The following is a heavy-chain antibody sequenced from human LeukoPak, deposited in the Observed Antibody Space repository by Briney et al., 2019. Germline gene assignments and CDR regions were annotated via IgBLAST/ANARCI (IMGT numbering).Heavy chain of an antibody. Sequence: GGSLRLSCAASGFTFSSYEMNWVRQAPGKGLEWGSYISSSGSTIYYADSVKGRFTISRNNAKNSLYLQMNSMRAEGTAVYYCARDRNYYDSSGLFTPSSVWFDYWGQGTLVTVSS. CDR1: GFTFSSYE. CDR2: ISSSGSTI. D-gene: IGHD3-22*01. CDR3: ARDRNYYDSSGLFTPSSVWFDY. J-gene: IGHJ4*02. V-gene: IGHV3-48*03.